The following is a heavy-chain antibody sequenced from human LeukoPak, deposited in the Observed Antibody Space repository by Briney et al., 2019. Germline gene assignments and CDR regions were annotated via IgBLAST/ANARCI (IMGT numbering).Heavy chain of an antibody. D-gene: IGHD3-22*01. CDR1: GYTFTSYA. CDR2: INAGNGNT. V-gene: IGHV1-3*01. J-gene: IGHJ4*02. CDR3: ARKIDYYDSSGYDY. Sequence: ASVKVSCKASGYTFTSYAMHWVRQAPGQRLEWMGWINAGNGNTKYSQKFQGRVTITRDTSASTAYMELSSLRSEDTAVYYCARKIDYYDSSGYDYWGQGTLVTVSS.